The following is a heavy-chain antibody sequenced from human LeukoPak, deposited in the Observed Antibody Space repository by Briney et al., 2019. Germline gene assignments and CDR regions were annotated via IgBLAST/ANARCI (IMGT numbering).Heavy chain of an antibody. D-gene: IGHD2-21*01. CDR2: ISDSGGST. CDR3: ARVSNNYCVDY. Sequence: GGSLRLSCVASGFTFSNYAMQWVREAPGKGLEYVSAISDSGGSTYYANSVTGRFTISRDNSKNTLYVQMGSLRADDMALYYCARVSNNYCVDYWGQGTLVTVSS. J-gene: IGHJ4*02. V-gene: IGHV3-64*01. CDR1: GFTFSNYA.